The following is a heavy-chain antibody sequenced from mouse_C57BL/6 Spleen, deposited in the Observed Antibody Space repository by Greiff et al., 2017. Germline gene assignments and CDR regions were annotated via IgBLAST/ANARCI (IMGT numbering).Heavy chain of an antibody. J-gene: IGHJ2*01. CDR2: IDPDNGDT. Sequence: DVKLVESGAELVRPGASVKLSCTASGFNIKDDYMHWVKQRPEQGLEWIGWIDPDNGDTAYASKFQGKATITADTSSNTAYLQLSSLTSEDTAVCYCTPYSSGYGYWGQGTTLTVSS. CDR3: TPYSSGYGY. CDR1: GFNIKDDY. D-gene: IGHD3-1*01. V-gene: IGHV14-4*01.